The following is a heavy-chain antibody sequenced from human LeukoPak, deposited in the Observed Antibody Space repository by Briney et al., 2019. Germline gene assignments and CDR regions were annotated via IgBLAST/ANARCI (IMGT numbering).Heavy chain of an antibody. V-gene: IGHV4-61*08. J-gene: IGHJ4*02. D-gene: IGHD5-12*01. CDR3: ARGVATIFFKKYYFDY. CDR1: GGSISSGGYY. CDR2: IYYSGST. Sequence: SETLSLTCTVSGGSISSGGYYWSWIRQPPGKGLEWIGYIYYSGSTNYNPSLKSRVTISVDTSKNQFSLKLSSVTAADTAVYYCARGVATIFFKKYYFDYWGQGTLVTVSS.